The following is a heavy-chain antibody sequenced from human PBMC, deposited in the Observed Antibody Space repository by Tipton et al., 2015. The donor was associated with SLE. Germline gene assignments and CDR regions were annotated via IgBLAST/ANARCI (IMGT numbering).Heavy chain of an antibody. Sequence: LSLTCTVSGVSISSYYWSWIRQPPGKGLEWVSVIYSGGSTYYADSVKGRFTISRHNSKNTLYLQMNSLRAEDTAVYYCARAYYYDSSGYFDYWGQGTLVTVSS. CDR2: IYSGGST. CDR1: GVSISSYY. D-gene: IGHD3-22*01. V-gene: IGHV3-53*04. J-gene: IGHJ4*02. CDR3: ARAYYYDSSGYFDY.